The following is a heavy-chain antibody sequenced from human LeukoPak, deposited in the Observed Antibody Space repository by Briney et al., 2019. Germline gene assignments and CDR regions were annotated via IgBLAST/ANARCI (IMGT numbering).Heavy chain of an antibody. D-gene: IGHD3-22*01. CDR2: ISAYNGNT. Sequence: ASVKVSCKASGYTFTSYGISWVRQAPGQGLEWMGWISAYNGNTNYAQKLQGRVTMTTDTSMSTAYMELRSLRSDDTAVYYCARDLITMIVASGRQFDCWGQGTLVTVSS. V-gene: IGHV1-18*01. CDR3: ARDLITMIVASGRQFDC. CDR1: GYTFTSYG. J-gene: IGHJ4*02.